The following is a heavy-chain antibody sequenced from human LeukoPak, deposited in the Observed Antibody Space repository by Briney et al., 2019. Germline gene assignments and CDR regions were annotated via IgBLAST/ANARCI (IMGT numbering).Heavy chain of an antibody. CDR1: GFTFSSYW. V-gene: IGHV3-74*01. Sequence: GGSLRLSCAASGFTFSSYWMHWVRQAPGKGLVRVSRINSDGSSTSYADSVKGRFTISRDNAKNTLYLQMNSLRAEDTAVYYCASVIVGATKGAFDIWGQGTMVTVSS. CDR3: ASVIVGATKGAFDI. J-gene: IGHJ3*02. D-gene: IGHD1-26*01. CDR2: INSDGSST.